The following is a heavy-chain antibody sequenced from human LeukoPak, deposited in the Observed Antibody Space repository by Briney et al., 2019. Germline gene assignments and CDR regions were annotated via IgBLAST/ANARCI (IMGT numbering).Heavy chain of an antibody. J-gene: IGHJ6*03. D-gene: IGHD2-21*02. CDR3: ARGHTDCGGDCYSGAKGYYYYMDV. V-gene: IGHV1-69*05. CDR1: GGTFSSYA. Sequence: EASVKVSCKASGGTFSSYAISWVRQAPGQGLEWMGGIMAIFGTANYAQTLQGRVTITTDESTSTAYMELSSLKSEDTAVYYCARGHTDCGGDCYSGAKGYYYYMDVWGKGTTVTVSS. CDR2: IMAIFGTA.